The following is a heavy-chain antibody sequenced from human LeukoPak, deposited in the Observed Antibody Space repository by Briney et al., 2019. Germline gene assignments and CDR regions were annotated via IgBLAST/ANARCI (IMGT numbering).Heavy chain of an antibody. CDR3: ARHRTYYYFDY. D-gene: IGHD2-21*01. J-gene: IGHJ4*02. V-gene: IGHV4-39*01. CDR1: GGSISSSSYY. CDR2: IYYSGST. Sequence: SETQSLTCTGSGGSISSSSYYWGWIRQPPGKGLEWIGSIYYSGSTYYNPSLKSRVTISVDTSKNQFSLKLSSVTAADTAVYYCARHRTYYYFDYWGQGTLVTVSS.